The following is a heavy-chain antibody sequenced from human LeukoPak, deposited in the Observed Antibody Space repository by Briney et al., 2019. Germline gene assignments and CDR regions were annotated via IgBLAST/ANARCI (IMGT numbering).Heavy chain of an antibody. V-gene: IGHV3-21*01. CDR2: ISSSSYI. CDR1: GFTFSSYS. CDR3: ARATGLKTEEYFQH. J-gene: IGHJ1*01. Sequence: NPGGSLRLSCAASGFTFSSYSMNWVRQAPGKGLEWVSSISSSSYIYYADSVKGRFTISRDNAKNSLYLQMSSLRVEDTAVYYCARATGLKTEEYFQHWGRGTLVTVSS. D-gene: IGHD1-1*01.